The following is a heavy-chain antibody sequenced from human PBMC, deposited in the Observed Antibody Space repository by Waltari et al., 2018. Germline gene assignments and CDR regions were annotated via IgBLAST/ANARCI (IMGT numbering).Heavy chain of an antibody. CDR2: IYYSGST. J-gene: IGHJ3*02. CDR1: GGSISSGGYY. CDR3: VRRSRSYSSSWYGGGAFDI. V-gene: IGHV4-31*09. Sequence: QVQLQESGPGLVKPSQTLSLTCTVSGGSISSGGYYWSWIRQHPGKGLEWIGYIYYSGSTYYNPSLKSRVTISVDKSKNQFSLKLSSVTAADTAVYYCVRRSRSYSSSWYGGGAFDIWGQGTMVTVSS. D-gene: IGHD6-13*01.